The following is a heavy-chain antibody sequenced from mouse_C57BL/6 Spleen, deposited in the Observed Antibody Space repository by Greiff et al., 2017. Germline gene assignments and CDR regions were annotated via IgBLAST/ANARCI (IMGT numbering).Heavy chain of an antibody. V-gene: IGHV1-54*01. CDR1: GYAFTNYL. CDR3: AFHYYGSRKDYFDY. J-gene: IGHJ2*01. Sequence: QVQLQQSGAELVRPGTSVKVSCKASGYAFTNYLIEWVKQRPGQGLEWIGVINPGSGGTNYNEKFKGKATLTADKSSSTAYMQLSSLTAEDSAVYFCAFHYYGSRKDYFDYWGQGTTLTVSS. CDR2: INPGSGGT. D-gene: IGHD1-1*01.